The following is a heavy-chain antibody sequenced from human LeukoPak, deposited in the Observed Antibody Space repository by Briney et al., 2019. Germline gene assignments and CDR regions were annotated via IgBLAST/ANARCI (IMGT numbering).Heavy chain of an antibody. CDR3: ARVGGFVLMVYAEGYYFDY. CDR1: GFTFSSYW. J-gene: IGHJ4*02. V-gene: IGHV3-7*01. Sequence: GGSLRLSCAASGFTFSSYWMSWVRQAPGKGLEWVANIKQDGSEKYYVDSVKGRFTISRDNAKNSLYLQMNSLRAEDTAVYYCARVGGFVLMVYAEGYYFDYSGQGTLVTVSS. CDR2: IKQDGSEK. D-gene: IGHD2-8*01.